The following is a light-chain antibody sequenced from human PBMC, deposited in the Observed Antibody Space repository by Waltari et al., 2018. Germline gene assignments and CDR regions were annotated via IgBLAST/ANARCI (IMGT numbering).Light chain of an antibody. J-gene: IGKJ1*01. CDR1: QSVLYSSNNKNY. CDR3: QQYXXXPWT. CDR2: WAS. V-gene: IGKV4-1*01. Sequence: DIXMTQXPDSLAVSXXXXATINCKSSQSVLYSSNNKNYLAWYQQKPGQPPKLLIYWASTXXSGVPDXXSGSGXGXXXTLTISXLQAXDXAVYYCQQYXXXPWTXGXXXKVEIK.